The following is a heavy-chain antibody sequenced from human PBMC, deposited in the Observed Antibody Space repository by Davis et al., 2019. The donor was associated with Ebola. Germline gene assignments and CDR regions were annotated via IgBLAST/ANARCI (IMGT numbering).Heavy chain of an antibody. D-gene: IGHD2-8*01. J-gene: IGHJ6*04. Sequence: AASVKVSCKASGGTFSSYAISWVRQAPGQGLEWMGGIIPIFGTANYAQKFQGRVTITADESTSTAYMELSSLRSEDTAVYYCASTPPEALISIHPPSTRYYYYYGMDVWGKGTTVTVSS. V-gene: IGHV1-69*13. CDR1: GGTFSSYA. CDR2: IIPIFGTA. CDR3: ASTPPEALISIHPPSTRYYYYYGMDV.